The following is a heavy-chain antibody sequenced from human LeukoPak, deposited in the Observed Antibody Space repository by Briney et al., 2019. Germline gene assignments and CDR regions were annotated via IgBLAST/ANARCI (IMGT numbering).Heavy chain of an antibody. CDR2: IYYSGST. CDR3: ASMTTETTFGY. Sequence: PSETLSLTCAVYGGSFSGYYWGWIRQPPGKGLEWIGSIYYSGSTDYNPSLKSRVTISVDTSKNQFSLKLSSVTAADTAVYYCASMTTETTFGYWGQGTLVTVSS. V-gene: IGHV4-34*01. J-gene: IGHJ4*02. CDR1: GGSFSGYY. D-gene: IGHD4-17*01.